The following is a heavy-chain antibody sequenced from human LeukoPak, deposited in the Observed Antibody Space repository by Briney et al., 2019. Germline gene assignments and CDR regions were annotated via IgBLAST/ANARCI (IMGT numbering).Heavy chain of an antibody. CDR1: GFTFSSYG. CDR2: IRYDGSNK. V-gene: IGHV3-30*02. D-gene: IGHD3-10*01. J-gene: IGHJ4*02. CDR3: AKDRFTMVRGVIIPSFDY. Sequence: GGSLRLSCAASGFTFSSYGMHWVRQAPGKGLEWVAFIRYDGSNKYYADSVKGRFTISRDNSKNTLYLQMNSLRAEDTALYYCAKDRFTMVRGVIIPSFDYWGQGTLVTVSS.